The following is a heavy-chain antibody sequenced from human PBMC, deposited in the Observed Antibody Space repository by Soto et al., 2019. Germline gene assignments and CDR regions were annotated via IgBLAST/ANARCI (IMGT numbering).Heavy chain of an antibody. D-gene: IGHD3-3*01. J-gene: IGHJ5*02. CDR1: GYTFTSYG. V-gene: IGHV1-18*01. Sequence: ASVKVSCKASGYTFTSYGISWVRQAPGQGLEWMGWISAYNGNTNYAQKLQGRVTMTTDTSTSTAYMELRSLRSDDTAVYYCARDFTIFGVVIYNNWFDPWGQGTLVTASS. CDR3: ARDFTIFGVVIYNNWFDP. CDR2: ISAYNGNT.